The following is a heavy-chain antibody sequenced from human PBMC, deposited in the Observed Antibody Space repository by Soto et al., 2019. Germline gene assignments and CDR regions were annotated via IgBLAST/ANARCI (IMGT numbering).Heavy chain of an antibody. CDR3: AQRVPHYSNYVY. D-gene: IGHD4-4*01. V-gene: IGHV3-23*01. Sequence: GESLKITCAASGFTFSSYAMSWVRQAPGKGLEWVSAISGSGGSTYYADSVKGRFTISRDNSKNTLYLQMNSLRAEDTAVYYCAQRVPHYSNYVYWGQGTLVTVSS. CDR2: ISGSGGST. CDR1: GFTFSSYA. J-gene: IGHJ4*02.